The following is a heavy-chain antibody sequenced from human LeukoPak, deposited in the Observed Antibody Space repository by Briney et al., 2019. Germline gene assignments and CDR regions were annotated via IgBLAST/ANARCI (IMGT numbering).Heavy chain of an antibody. Sequence: SGGSLRLTCAASGFSFSSYAMSWVRQAPGKGLEWVSAISGSAGSTYSADSVKGRFTISRDSSKNTLYLQMNSLRAEDAAVYYCARGGGYDGLYFDYWGQGTLVTVPS. CDR3: ARGGGYDGLYFDY. CDR2: ISGSAGST. CDR1: GFSFSSYA. V-gene: IGHV3-23*01. D-gene: IGHD6-19*01. J-gene: IGHJ4*02.